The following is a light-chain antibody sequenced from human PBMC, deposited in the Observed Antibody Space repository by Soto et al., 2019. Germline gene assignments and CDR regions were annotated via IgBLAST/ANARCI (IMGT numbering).Light chain of an antibody. CDR1: HSISSY. Sequence: DIQMTQSPASLSASVGERVTITCRASHSISSYLNWYQQKPGKAPKLLIYAASSLHSGVPSRFSGSGSGTDFTLTISSLQPEDFATYYCQQSYSTPWTFGQGTKVDIK. CDR3: QQSYSTPWT. CDR2: AAS. J-gene: IGKJ1*01. V-gene: IGKV1-39*01.